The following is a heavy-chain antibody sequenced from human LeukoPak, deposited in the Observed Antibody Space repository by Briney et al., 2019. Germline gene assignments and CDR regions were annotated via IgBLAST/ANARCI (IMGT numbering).Heavy chain of an antibody. CDR1: GYTFTGYF. J-gene: IGHJ4*02. D-gene: IGHD2-2*01. CDR3: ASSIVYCSSTSCYFN. V-gene: IGHV1-2*02. Sequence: GASVKVSCKASGYTFTGYFMHWVRQAPGQGLEWMGWINPNSGGTNYAQKFQGRVTMTRDTSISTAYMELGRLRSDDTAVYYCASSIVYCSSTSCYFNWGQGTLVTVSS. CDR2: INPNSGGT.